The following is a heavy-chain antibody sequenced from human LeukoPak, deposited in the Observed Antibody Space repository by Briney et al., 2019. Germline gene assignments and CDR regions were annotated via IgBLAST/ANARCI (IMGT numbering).Heavy chain of an antibody. CDR1: GYTFTSYD. Sequence: ASVKVSCKASGYTFTSYDINWVRQATGQGLERMGWRNPNSGNTGYAQKFQGRVTMTRNTSISTAYMELSSLRSEDTAVYYCARVVGSGNYYYYGMDVWGQGTTVTVSS. D-gene: IGHD3-10*01. V-gene: IGHV1-8*01. CDR2: RNPNSGNT. J-gene: IGHJ6*02. CDR3: ARVVGSGNYYYYGMDV.